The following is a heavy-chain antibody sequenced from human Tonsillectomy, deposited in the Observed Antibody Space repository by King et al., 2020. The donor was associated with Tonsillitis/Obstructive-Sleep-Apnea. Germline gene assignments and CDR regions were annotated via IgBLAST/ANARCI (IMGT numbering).Heavy chain of an antibody. V-gene: IGHV5-51*01. CDR3: ARRSRYCGGGSCPDAFDT. CDR1: GYSFTSHW. CDR2: IYPGDSYT. J-gene: IGHJ3*02. Sequence: QLVQSGAEVKKPGQSLKISCKGSGYSFTSHWIGWVRQMPGKGLEWLGIIYPGDSYTTYSPSFQGQVTISADKSISTAYLQGSSLKASDTAIYYCARRSRYCGGGSCPDAFDTWGQGTMVTVSS. D-gene: IGHD2-15*01.